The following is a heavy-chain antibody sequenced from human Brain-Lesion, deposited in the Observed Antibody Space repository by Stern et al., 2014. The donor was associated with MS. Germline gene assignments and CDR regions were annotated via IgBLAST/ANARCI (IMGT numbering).Heavy chain of an antibody. J-gene: IGHJ4*02. Sequence: QLVESGAEVKKPGASVKVSCKVSGYTLTELSMHWGRQAPRKGLEWMGGFDTEDGETIYAQKFQGRVTMTEDTSTDTAYMELSSLRSEDTAVYYCATLSPGAGGNYYRHFDYWGQGTLVTVSS. CDR1: GYTLTELS. D-gene: IGHD1-26*01. CDR2: FDTEDGET. V-gene: IGHV1-24*01. CDR3: ATLSPGAGGNYYRHFDY.